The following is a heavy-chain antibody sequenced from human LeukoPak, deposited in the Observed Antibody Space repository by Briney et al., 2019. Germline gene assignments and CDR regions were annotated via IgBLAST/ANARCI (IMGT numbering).Heavy chain of an antibody. D-gene: IGHD3-22*01. CDR2: IGGSGAGT. J-gene: IGHJ4*02. Sequence: GGSLRLSCXXSGITLSNYGMXWVRQAPGKGLEWVAGIGGSGAGTNYADSVKGRFTISRDNSKNTLYLQMNSLRVEDTAVYFCAKRGVVIRVILVGFHKEAYYFDSWGQGALVTVSS. V-gene: IGHV3-23*01. CDR1: GITLSNYG. CDR3: AKRGVVIRVILVGFHKEAYYFDS.